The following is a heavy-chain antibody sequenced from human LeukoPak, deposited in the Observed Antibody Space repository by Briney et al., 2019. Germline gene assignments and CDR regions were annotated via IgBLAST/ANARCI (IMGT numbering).Heavy chain of an antibody. Sequence: PSETLSLTGTGSGGSSSSYYWSWIRKPPGKGLEGIGYIYYSGSTNYNPSLKSRATISVATSKNQFSLKLSSVTAADTAVYYCARVYLNSDSSGYPLYYYGMDVWGQGTTVTVSS. D-gene: IGHD3-22*01. J-gene: IGHJ6*02. CDR2: IYYSGST. CDR1: GGSSSSYY. V-gene: IGHV4-59*01. CDR3: ARVYLNSDSSGYPLYYYGMDV.